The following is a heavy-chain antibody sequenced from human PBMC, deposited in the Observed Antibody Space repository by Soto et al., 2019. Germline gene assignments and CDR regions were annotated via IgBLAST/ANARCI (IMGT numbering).Heavy chain of an antibody. CDR1: GYTFITYD. Sequence: ASVKVSCKASGYTFITYDINWVRQAPGQGLEWMGWMNPYNGNAGYAQKFQGRVTMTRNTSISTAYMELTSLKSNDTAVYFCARRKERSGPHYFDSWGQGTLVTVSS. V-gene: IGHV1-8*01. CDR2: MNPYNGNA. D-gene: IGHD1-1*01. J-gene: IGHJ4*02. CDR3: ARRKERSGPHYFDS.